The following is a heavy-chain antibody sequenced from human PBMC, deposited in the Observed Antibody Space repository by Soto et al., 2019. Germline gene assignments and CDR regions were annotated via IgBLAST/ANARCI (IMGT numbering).Heavy chain of an antibody. J-gene: IGHJ4*02. CDR2: VFHTGFT. V-gene: IGHV4-39*01. Sequence: SETLSLTCAVSGGSVSGSYYYWAWLRQSPGKGPEWIGSVFHTGFTSYNPSLESRVSVSVDTSKSQFSLKLSAVTASDTAVYYCATSQKGYNWNYFDHWGQGSLVTVSS. CDR3: ATSQKGYNWNYFDH. CDR1: GGSVSGSYYY. D-gene: IGHD1-1*01.